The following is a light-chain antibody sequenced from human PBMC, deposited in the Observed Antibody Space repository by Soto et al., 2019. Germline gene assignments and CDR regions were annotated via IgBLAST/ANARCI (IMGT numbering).Light chain of an antibody. CDR1: SSDVGEENY. J-gene: IGLJ2*01. CDR2: EVS. Sequence: QSALTQPPSESGSPGQSVTITCSGTSSDVGEENYVSWYQQHPGKVPKLILYEVSKRPSGVPDRFSGSRSGNTASLTVSGLQAEDEADYYCSSFAGSPVVFGGGTKLTVL. V-gene: IGLV2-8*01. CDR3: SSFAGSPVV.